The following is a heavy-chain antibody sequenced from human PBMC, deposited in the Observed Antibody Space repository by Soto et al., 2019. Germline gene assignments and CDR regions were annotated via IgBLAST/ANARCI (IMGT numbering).Heavy chain of an antibody. D-gene: IGHD3-3*01. V-gene: IGHV3-23*01. Sequence: AGGSLRLSCAASGFTFSSYAMSWVRQAPGKGLEWVSAISGSGGSTYYADSVKGRFTISRDNSKNTLYLQMNSLRAEDTAVYYCAKGEIFGVVNSFDYWGQGTLVTVYS. J-gene: IGHJ4*02. CDR3: AKGEIFGVVNSFDY. CDR2: ISGSGGST. CDR1: GFTFSSYA.